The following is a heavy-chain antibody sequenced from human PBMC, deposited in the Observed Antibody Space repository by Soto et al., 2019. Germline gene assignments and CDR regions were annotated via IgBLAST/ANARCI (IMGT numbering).Heavy chain of an antibody. CDR1: GYTFSTYG. Sequence: APVKVSCKASGYTFSTYGIGWVRQAPGQGLEWVAMINPGGGRTKNAQMFQGRVTLTRDTPTGTVDMELSSLTSADTAVYYCARGPSCGGDCYLFDYWGQGSLVTVSS. J-gene: IGHJ4*02. CDR3: ARGPSCGGDCYLFDY. V-gene: IGHV1-46*01. D-gene: IGHD2-21*02. CDR2: INPGGGRT.